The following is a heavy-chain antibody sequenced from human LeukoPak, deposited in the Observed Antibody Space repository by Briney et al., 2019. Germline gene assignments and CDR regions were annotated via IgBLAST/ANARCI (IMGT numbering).Heavy chain of an antibody. J-gene: IGHJ6*02. Sequence: LRLSCVASGFTFSDHYMDWIRQPPGKGLEWIGYIYLSGSTYYNPSLKSRVTISLDRSKNQFSLKLSSVTAADTAVYYCARDRNYYGMDVWGQGTTVTVSS. CDR1: GFTFSDHY. CDR2: IYLSGST. V-gene: IGHV4-30-2*01. CDR3: ARDRNYYGMDV.